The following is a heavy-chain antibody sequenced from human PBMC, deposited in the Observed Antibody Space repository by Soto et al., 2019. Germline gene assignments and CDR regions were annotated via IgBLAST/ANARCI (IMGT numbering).Heavy chain of an antibody. D-gene: IGHD2-15*01. V-gene: IGHV4-30-4*01. J-gene: IGHJ5*02. Sequence: QVQLQESGPGLVKPSQTLSLTCTVSGGSISSGDYYWSWIRQPPGKGLEWIGYIYYSGSTYYNPSLKSRVTIPVETSKNQSSLKLSSVTAADAAVYYCAREVRGAGRSGGSCYFSWFDHWGQGTLLRVST. CDR2: IYYSGST. CDR3: AREVRGAGRSGGSCYFSWFDH. CDR1: GGSISSGDYY.